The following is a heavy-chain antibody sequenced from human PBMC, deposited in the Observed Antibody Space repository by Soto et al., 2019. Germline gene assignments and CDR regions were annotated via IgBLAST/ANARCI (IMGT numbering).Heavy chain of an antibody. CDR2: IYPGDCDT. D-gene: IGHD4-17*01. V-gene: IGHV5-51*01. J-gene: IGHJ6*02. CDR1: GYSFTSYW. Sequence: GESLKISCKGSGYSFTSYWIGWVRQMPGKGLEWMGIIYPGDCDTRYSPSFQGQVTISADKSITTAYLQWSSLKASDTAMYYCARERAASYGDYGGMDVWGQGTTVTVSS. CDR3: ARERAASYGDYGGMDV.